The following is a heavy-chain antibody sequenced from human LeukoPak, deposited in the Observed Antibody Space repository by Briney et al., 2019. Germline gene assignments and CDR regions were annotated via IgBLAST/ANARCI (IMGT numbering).Heavy chain of an antibody. D-gene: IGHD4-17*01. CDR1: GYSISSGYY. J-gene: IGHJ4*02. CDR3: ARDGENYGDYGRFDY. V-gene: IGHV4-38-2*02. Sequence: SETLSLTCTVSGYSISSGYYWGWIRQPPGKGLEWIGSIYHSGSTYYNPSLKSRVTISVDTSKNQFSLKLSSVTAADTAVYYCARDGENYGDYGRFDYWGQGTLVTVSS. CDR2: IYHSGST.